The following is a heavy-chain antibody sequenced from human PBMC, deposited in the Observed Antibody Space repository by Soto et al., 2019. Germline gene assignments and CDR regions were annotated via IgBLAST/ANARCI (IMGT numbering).Heavy chain of an antibody. CDR1: GFTFSNYW. J-gene: IGHJ4*02. CDR3: ARDRGVERFDY. Sequence: VQLVESGGDLVQPGGSLRLSCATSGFTFSNYWMSWVRQAPGKGLEWVANIKQDGSEKYYVDSVKGRFTISRDNAKSSLYLQVNSLSAEDTAVYYCARDRGVERFDYWGQGTLVTVSS. V-gene: IGHV3-7*01. D-gene: IGHD1-1*01. CDR2: IKQDGSEK.